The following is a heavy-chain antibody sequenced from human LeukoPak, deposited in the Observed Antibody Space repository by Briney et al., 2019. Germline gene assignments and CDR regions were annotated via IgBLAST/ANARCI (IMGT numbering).Heavy chain of an antibody. D-gene: IGHD4-17*01. V-gene: IGHV3-30*18. CDR2: ISYEGSNK. Sequence: PGGSLRLSCAASGFTFNNYGMHWVRQAPGKGLEWVAVISYEGSNKYYGDSVKGRFTISRDNSKNTLYLQMNSLRAEDTAVYYCAKEYSATTFLDYWGQGTLVTVSS. CDR1: GFTFNNYG. CDR3: AKEYSATTFLDY. J-gene: IGHJ4*02.